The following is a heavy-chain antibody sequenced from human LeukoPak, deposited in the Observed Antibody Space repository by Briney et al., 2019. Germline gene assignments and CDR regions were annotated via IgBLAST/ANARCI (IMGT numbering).Heavy chain of an antibody. CDR2: ISGSGGST. CDR1: GFTFSSYA. CDR3: AKSPGIVGARTGYFDY. Sequence: GSLRLSCAASGFTFSSYAMSWVRQAPGKGLEWVSAISGSGGSTYYADSVKGRFTISRDNSKNTLYLQMNSLRAEDTAVYYCAKSPGIVGARTGYFDYWGQGTLVTVSS. D-gene: IGHD1-26*01. V-gene: IGHV3-23*01. J-gene: IGHJ4*02.